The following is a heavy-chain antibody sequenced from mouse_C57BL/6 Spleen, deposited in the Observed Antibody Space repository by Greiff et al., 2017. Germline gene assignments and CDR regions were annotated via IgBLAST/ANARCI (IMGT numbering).Heavy chain of an antibody. V-gene: IGHV10-3*01. Sequence: EVQLVESGGGLVQPKGSLKLSCAASGFTFNTYAMHWVRQAPGQGLEWVGRISSKSSNYATYYDGEVKDRFTISRDDSQSMLYLQMNNLKTEDTAMDYCVWGPNWDGVYFDYWGKGTTLTVSS. CDR1: GFTFNTYA. D-gene: IGHD4-1*01. CDR2: ISSKSSNYAT. J-gene: IGHJ2*01. CDR3: VWGPNWDGVYFDY.